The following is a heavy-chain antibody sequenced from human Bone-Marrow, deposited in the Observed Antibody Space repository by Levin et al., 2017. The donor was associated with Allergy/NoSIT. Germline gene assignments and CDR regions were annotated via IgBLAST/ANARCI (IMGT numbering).Heavy chain of an antibody. Sequence: ASVKVSCKASGNTFTDTGYYLHWLRQAPRQGLEWMGWIKPNDGGTKYAQKSQGRVTMTRDTSITTAYMELSSLRPDDTAVYCCAINKAGSSFDYWGQGTLVTVSS. J-gene: IGHJ4*02. CDR1: GNTFTDTGYY. D-gene: IGHD6-13*01. CDR2: IKPNDGGT. CDR3: AINKAGSSFDY. V-gene: IGHV1-2*02.